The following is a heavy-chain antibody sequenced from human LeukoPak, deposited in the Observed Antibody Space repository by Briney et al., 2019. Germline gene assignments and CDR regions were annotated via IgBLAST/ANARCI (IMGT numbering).Heavy chain of an antibody. D-gene: IGHD3-3*01. V-gene: IGHV4-61*02. CDR2: IYTSGST. CDR3: AGTYYDFWSGYFPLDY. J-gene: IGHJ4*02. CDR1: GGSISSGSYY. Sequence: PSQTLSLTCTVSGGSISSGSYYWSWIRQPAGKGLEWIGRIYTSGSTNYNPSLKSRVTISVDTSKNQFSLKLSSVTAADTAVYYCAGTYYDFWSGYFPLDYWGQGTLVTVSS.